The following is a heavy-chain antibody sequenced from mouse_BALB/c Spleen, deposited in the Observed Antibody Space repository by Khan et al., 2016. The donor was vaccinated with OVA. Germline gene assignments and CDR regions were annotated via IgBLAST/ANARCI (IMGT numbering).Heavy chain of an antibody. Sequence: QVRLQQSGAELVRPGSSVKISCKASGYGFSNYLMNWVKQGPGQGLEWIGQIYPGDGNTNYNGKFKDKATLTVDKSSSTAYLQLSSLTSEDSAVYFCAGSGYDYLAYWGQGTLVTLSA. CDR1: GYGFSNYL. CDR2: IYPGDGNT. J-gene: IGHJ3*01. D-gene: IGHD2-14*01. V-gene: IGHV1-80*01. CDR3: AGSGYDYLAY.